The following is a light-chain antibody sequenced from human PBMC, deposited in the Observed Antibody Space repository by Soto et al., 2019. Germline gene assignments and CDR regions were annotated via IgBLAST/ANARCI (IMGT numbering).Light chain of an antibody. V-gene: IGKV3-11*01. Sequence: EIELTQSRATLSLYPGETATLSCRASQNVDKFLAWYQQRPGQPPRLLIFDSSKGATGVPVRFSGSGSGTVFTLTIGSLEPEDSAVYYCQQRKNWPPITFGQGTRLEN. CDR1: QNVDKF. J-gene: IGKJ5*01. CDR2: DSS. CDR3: QQRKNWPPIT.